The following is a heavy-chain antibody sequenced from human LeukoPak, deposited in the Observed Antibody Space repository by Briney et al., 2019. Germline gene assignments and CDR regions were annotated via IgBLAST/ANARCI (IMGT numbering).Heavy chain of an antibody. V-gene: IGHV1-2*02. D-gene: IGHD4-17*01. CDR1: GYTLNELS. Sequence: ASVKVSCKASGYTLNELSIHWVRQAPGQGLEWMGWINPNIGGTNYAQKFQGRVTMTRDTSISTAYMELSRLRSDDTALYYCARGGVTTVTTDFDYWGQGTLVTVSS. CDR2: INPNIGGT. J-gene: IGHJ4*02. CDR3: ARGGVTTVTTDFDY.